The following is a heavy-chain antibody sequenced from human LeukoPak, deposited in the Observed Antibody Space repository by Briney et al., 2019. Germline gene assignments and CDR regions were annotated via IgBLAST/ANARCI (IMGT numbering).Heavy chain of an antibody. Sequence: GASVKVSCKASGYTFTGYYMHWVRQAPGQGLEWMGGIIPIFGTANYAQKFQGRVTITTDESTSTAYMELSSLRSEDTAVYYCASQYCTNGVCPQAFDYWGQGTLVTVSS. CDR3: ASQYCTNGVCPQAFDY. CDR2: IIPIFGTA. V-gene: IGHV1-69*05. D-gene: IGHD2-8*01. CDR1: GYTFTGYY. J-gene: IGHJ4*02.